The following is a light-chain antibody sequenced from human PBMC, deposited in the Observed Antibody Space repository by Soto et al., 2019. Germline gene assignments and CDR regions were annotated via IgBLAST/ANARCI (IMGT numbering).Light chain of an antibody. Sequence: DIQNTQSPSTLSASVGDRVTITCRASQNVGRFLAWYQHKPGRAPNLLINDASRLESGVPSRFRGSGSGTEFTLPIRSLKPDEFATYVCQQYDSDWTVGQGTKGEIK. CDR3: QQYDSDWT. CDR2: DAS. J-gene: IGKJ1*01. V-gene: IGKV1-5*01. CDR1: QNVGRF.